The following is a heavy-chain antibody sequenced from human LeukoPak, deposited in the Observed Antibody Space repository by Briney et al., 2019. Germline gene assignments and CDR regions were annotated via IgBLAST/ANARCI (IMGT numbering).Heavy chain of an antibody. D-gene: IGHD6-13*01. V-gene: IGHV3-23*01. J-gene: IGHJ4*02. CDR3: AKGHIAPDD. CDR2: ITSSGGGT. CDR1: GFTFSTYG. Sequence: GGSLRLSCAASGFTFSTYGMSWVRQAPGKGLEWVSDITSSGGGTYYADSVKGRFTISRDNSKNTLYLQMNSLRAEDTAVYYCAKGHIAPDDWGQGTLVTVSS.